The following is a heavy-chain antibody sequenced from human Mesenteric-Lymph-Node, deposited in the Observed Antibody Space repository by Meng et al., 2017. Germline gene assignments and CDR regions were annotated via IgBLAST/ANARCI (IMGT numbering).Heavy chain of an antibody. CDR2: ISAYNGNT. V-gene: IGHV1-18*01. CDR3: AREGVEWELLVGPPDY. J-gene: IGHJ4*02. Sequence: QVQLGKPGVEVKKPGAAVKVSCKASGYTFTSYGISWVRQAPGQGLEWMGWISAYNGNTNYAQKLQGRVTMTTDTSTSTAYMELRSLRSDDTAVYYCAREGVEWELLVGPPDYWGQGTLVTVSS. CDR1: GYTFTSYG. D-gene: IGHD1-26*01.